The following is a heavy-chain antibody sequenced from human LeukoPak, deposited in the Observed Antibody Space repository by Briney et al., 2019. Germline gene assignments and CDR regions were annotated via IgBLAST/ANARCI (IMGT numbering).Heavy chain of an antibody. CDR3: ARTQGGFLEWLLRRWYYMDV. D-gene: IGHD3-3*01. CDR1: GYTFTSYD. V-gene: IGHV1-8*03. Sequence: ASVKVSCKASGYTFTSYDINWVRQATGQGLEWMGWMNPNSGNTGYAQKFQGRVTITRNTSISTAYMELSSLRSEDTAVYYCARTQGGFLEWLLRRWYYMDVWGKGTTVTVSS. CDR2: MNPNSGNT. J-gene: IGHJ6*03.